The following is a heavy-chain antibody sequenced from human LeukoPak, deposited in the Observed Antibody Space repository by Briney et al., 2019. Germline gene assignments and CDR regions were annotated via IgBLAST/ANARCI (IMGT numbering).Heavy chain of an antibody. J-gene: IGHJ4*02. D-gene: IGHD6-13*01. V-gene: IGHV3-33*06. CDR2: IWYDGSNK. Sequence: GGSLRLSCAASGFTFSSYGMHWVRQAPGKGLEWVAVIWYDGSNKYYADSVKGRFTISRDNSKNTLYLQMNSLRAEDTAVYYCAKDTPIAAAGTITTLPLGYWGQGTLVTVSS. CDR1: GFTFSSYG. CDR3: AKDTPIAAAGTITTLPLGY.